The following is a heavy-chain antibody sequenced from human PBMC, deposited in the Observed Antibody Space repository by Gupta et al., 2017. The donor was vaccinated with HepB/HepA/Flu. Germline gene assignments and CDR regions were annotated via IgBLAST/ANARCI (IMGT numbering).Heavy chain of an antibody. CDR1: GFTFTSYA. CDR3: AKGGGTGYYYYMHV. D-gene: IGHD3/OR15-3a*01. V-gene: IGHV3-23*01. CDR2: ISDSGGNT. J-gene: IGHJ6*03. Sequence: EVQLLESGGGLVQPGGSLRLSCAASGFTFTSYAMSWFRQAPGKGLEWVSSISDSGGNTYYADSVKGRFTISRDNSKNTLYLEMNSLRVEDTAIYYCAKGGGTGYYYYMHVWGKGTSVTVSS.